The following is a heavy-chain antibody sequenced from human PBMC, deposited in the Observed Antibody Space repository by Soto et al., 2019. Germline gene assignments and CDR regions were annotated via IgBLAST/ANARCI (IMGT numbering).Heavy chain of an antibody. V-gene: IGHV2-70*01. Sequence: SGPTLVKPTQTLTLTCTFSGFSLSTSGMCVSWIRQPPGKALEWLALIDWDDDKYYSTSLKTRLTISKDTSKNQVVLTMTNMDPVDTATYYCARMIEKIPSSYGMDVWGQGTTVTVSS. CDR2: IDWDDDK. CDR3: ARMIEKIPSSYGMDV. J-gene: IGHJ6*02. CDR1: GFSLSTSGMC.